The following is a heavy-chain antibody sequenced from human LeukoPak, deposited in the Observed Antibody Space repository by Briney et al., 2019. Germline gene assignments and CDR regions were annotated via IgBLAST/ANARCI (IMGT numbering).Heavy chain of an antibody. CDR1: SGSIFNSNW. CDR3: ARGGDSSGYYLTPPGY. J-gene: IGHJ4*02. CDR2: IFHSGST. V-gene: IGHV4-4*02. Sequence: SETLSLTCAVSSGSIFNSNWWSWVRQPPGKGLEWIGQIFHSGSTSYNPSLKSRVTISVDTSKNQFSLKLSSVTAADTAVYYCARGGDSSGYYLTPPGYWGQGTLVTVSS. D-gene: IGHD3-22*01.